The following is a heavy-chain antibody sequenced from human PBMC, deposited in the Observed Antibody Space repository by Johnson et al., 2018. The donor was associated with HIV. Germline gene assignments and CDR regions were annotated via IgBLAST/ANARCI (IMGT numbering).Heavy chain of an antibody. CDR1: GFTFSSYA. J-gene: IGHJ3*02. CDR3: AKVAVATAAGGVALDI. CDR2: IYSGGST. V-gene: IGHV3-23*04. D-gene: IGHD2-8*02. Sequence: VQLVESGGGLVQPGGSLRLSCAASGFTFSSYAMSWVRQAPGKGLEWVSAIYSGGSTYYADSVKGRFTISRDNSNNILYLQMNSLRVEDTAVYYCAKVAVATAAGGVALDIWGPGTMVTVS.